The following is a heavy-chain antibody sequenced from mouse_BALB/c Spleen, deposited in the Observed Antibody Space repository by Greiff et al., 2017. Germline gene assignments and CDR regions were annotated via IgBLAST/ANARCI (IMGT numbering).Heavy chain of an antibody. D-gene: IGHD1-1*01. CDR2: ISSGSSTI. J-gene: IGHJ1*01. Sequence: DVQLQESGGGLVQPGGSRKLSCAASGFTFSSFGMHWVRQAPEKGLEWVANISSGSSTIYYADTVKGRFTISRDNPKNTLFLQMTSLRSEDTAMYYCARLGYGSPYWYFDVWGAGTTVTVSS. CDR1: GFTFSSFG. V-gene: IGHV5-17*02. CDR3: ARLGYGSPYWYFDV.